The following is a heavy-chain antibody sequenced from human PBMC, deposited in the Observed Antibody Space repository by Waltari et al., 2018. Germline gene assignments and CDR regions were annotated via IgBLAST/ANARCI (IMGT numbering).Heavy chain of an antibody. CDR2: INPNSGGT. CDR1: GYTFTGYY. Sequence: QVQLVQSGAEVTKPGASVKVSCKASGYTFTGYYIHWVRQAPGQGLQWMGWINPNSGGTNYAQKFQGRVTMTRDTSISTAYMELNRLRSDDTAVYYCAKYGMRGGWFDPWGQGTQVIVSS. V-gene: IGHV1-2*02. D-gene: IGHD3-10*01. J-gene: IGHJ5*02. CDR3: AKYGMRGGWFDP.